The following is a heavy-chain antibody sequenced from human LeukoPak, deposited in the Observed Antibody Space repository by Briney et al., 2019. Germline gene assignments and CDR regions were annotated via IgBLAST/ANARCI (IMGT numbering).Heavy chain of an antibody. D-gene: IGHD5-12*01. CDR1: GGTCSRYA. V-gene: IGHV1-69*13. J-gene: IGHJ4*02. CDR2: IIPIFGTA. Sequence: ASVKVSCKASGGTCSRYAISWVRQAPGQGLEWMGGIIPIFGTANYAQKFQGRVTITADESTSTAYMEVSSLRSEDTAVYYCARAYSGYDFFDYWGQGILVTVSS. CDR3: ARAYSGYDFFDY.